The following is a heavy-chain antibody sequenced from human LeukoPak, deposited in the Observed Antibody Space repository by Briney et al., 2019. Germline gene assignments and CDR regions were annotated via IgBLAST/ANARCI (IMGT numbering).Heavy chain of an antibody. CDR2: ISGSGGST. CDR1: GFTFSSYA. CDR3: AKDLGWNDDADY. J-gene: IGHJ4*02. V-gene: IGHV3-23*01. Sequence: GGSLRLSCAASGFTFSSYAMSWVRQAPGKGLEWVSAISGSGGSTYYADSVKGRFTISGDNSKNTLYLQMNSLRAEDTAVYYCAKDLGWNDDADYWGQGTLVTVSS. D-gene: IGHD1-1*01.